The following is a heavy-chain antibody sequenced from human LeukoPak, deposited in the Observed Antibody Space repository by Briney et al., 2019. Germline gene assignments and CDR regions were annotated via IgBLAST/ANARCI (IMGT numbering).Heavy chain of an antibody. V-gene: IGHV3-23*01. CDR2: ISSSGSGT. Sequence: GGSLRLSCAASGFTFSSYAMNWVRQAPGKGLEWVSSISSSGSGTYYADSVKGRFTISRDNSKNTLYLQMNSLRAEDTAVYYCARFTCGGVIGWGQGTLVTVSS. CDR1: GFTFSSYA. J-gene: IGHJ4*02. D-gene: IGHD3-16*02. CDR3: ARFTCGGVIG.